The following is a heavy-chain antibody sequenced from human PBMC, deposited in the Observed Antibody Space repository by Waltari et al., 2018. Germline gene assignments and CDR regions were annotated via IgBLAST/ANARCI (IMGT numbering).Heavy chain of an antibody. CDR2: IYTSGST. V-gene: IGHV4-61*02. CDR3: ARETYYYDSSGYYVDY. CDR1: GGSISRGSYY. D-gene: IGHD3-22*01. Sequence: QVQLQESGPGLVKPSQTLSLTCTVSGGSISRGSYYWSWIRQPAGKGLEWIGRIYTSGSTNYNPSLKSRVTISVDTSKNQFSLKLSSVTAADTAVYYCARETYYYDSSGYYVDYWGQGTLVTVSS. J-gene: IGHJ4*02.